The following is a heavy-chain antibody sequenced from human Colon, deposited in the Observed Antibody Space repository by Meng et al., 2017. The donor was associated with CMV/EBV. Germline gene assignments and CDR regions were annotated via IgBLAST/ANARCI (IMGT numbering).Heavy chain of an antibody. CDR2: FYQSGNT. CDR3: ARGFRAAVLTAAFDI. D-gene: IGHD4/OR15-4a*01. Sequence: SETLSLTCTVSGYSVSSGYYWGCIRQPPGKGLEWIGTFYQSGNTYYNPSLESRVTISVDTSKNQFSLMLSSVTAPDTAVYFCARGFRAAVLTAAFDIWGHGTMVTVSS. V-gene: IGHV4-38-2*02. J-gene: IGHJ3*02. CDR1: GYSVSSGYY.